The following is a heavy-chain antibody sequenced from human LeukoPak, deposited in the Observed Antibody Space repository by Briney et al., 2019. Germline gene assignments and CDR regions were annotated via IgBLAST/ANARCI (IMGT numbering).Heavy chain of an antibody. J-gene: IGHJ4*02. CDR2: IRYDGSNK. CDR1: GGTFSSYG. CDR3: AKDLSMGYCSGGSCGGIDY. D-gene: IGHD2-15*01. Sequence: SCKASGGTFSSYGMHWVRQAPGKGLEWVAFIRYDGSNKYYADSVKGRFTISRDNSKNTLYLQMNSLRAEDTAVYYCAKDLSMGYCSGGSCGGIDYWGQGTLVTVSS. V-gene: IGHV3-30*02.